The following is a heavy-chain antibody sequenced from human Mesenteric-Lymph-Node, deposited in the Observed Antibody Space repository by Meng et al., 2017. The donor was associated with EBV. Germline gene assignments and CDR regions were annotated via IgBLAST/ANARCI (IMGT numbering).Heavy chain of an antibody. J-gene: IGHJ4*02. CDR1: GDSISSGGYY. CDR3: ARDRGADFLDY. V-gene: IGHV4-30-4*01. Sequence: QLQLQESGPGLVKPSRTLSPTCSVSGDSISSGGYYWTWIRQPPGKGLEWIGYIYYDGYTYYDPSLKSRVTMSVDTSKNQFSLKLSSVTAADTAIYYCARDRGADFLDYWGQGTLVTVSS. CDR2: IYYDGYT. D-gene: IGHD3-10*01.